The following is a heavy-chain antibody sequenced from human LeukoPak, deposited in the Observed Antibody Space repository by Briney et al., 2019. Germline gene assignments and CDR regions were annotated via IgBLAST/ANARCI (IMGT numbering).Heavy chain of an antibody. V-gene: IGHV4-4*02. CDR1: GGSISSSSSNC. D-gene: IGHD2-21*01. J-gene: IGHJ3*02. CDR3: ARYSVSDAFDI. Sequence: SETLSLTCAVSGGSISSSSSNCWTWVRQPPGKGLEWIGEIYYSGATNYNPSLKSRVTMLLDKSKNQFSLKLSSVTAADTAVYYCARYSVSDAFDIWGQGTMVTVSS. CDR2: IYYSGAT.